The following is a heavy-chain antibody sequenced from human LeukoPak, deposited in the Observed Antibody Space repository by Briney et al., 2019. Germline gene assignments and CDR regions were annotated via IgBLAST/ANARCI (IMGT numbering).Heavy chain of an antibody. Sequence: GGSLRLSCAASGFTVSSNYMSWVRQAPGKGLEWVSVIYSGGSTYYADSVKGRFTISRDNSKNTLYLQMNSLRAEDTAVYYCARDEVGATFDYWGEGTLATVSS. CDR2: IYSGGST. D-gene: IGHD1-26*01. V-gene: IGHV3-66*02. J-gene: IGHJ4*02. CDR1: GFTVSSNY. CDR3: ARDEVGATFDY.